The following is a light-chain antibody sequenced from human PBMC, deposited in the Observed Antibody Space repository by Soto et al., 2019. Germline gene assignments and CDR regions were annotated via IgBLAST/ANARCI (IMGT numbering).Light chain of an antibody. Sequence: DIQMTQSPSTLSASVGDSVAITCRASQSISGRLAWYQQKPGKAPNLLIYDASSLESGVPSRFSGRGYGTEFTLTISSLQPDDFATYYCQQYNSYWTFGQGTKVDIK. CDR1: QSISGR. J-gene: IGKJ1*01. V-gene: IGKV1-5*01. CDR3: QQYNSYWT. CDR2: DAS.